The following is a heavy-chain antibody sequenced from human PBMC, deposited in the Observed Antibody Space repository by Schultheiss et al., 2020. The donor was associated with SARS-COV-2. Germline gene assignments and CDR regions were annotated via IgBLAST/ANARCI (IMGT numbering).Heavy chain of an antibody. CDR2: MSGSTTYI. V-gene: IGHV3-21*03. Sequence: GGSLRLSCAASGFTFSSYSMNWVRQAPGKGLEWVSSMSGSTTYIYYADSVKGRFTISRDSARNSVYLHLNSLRVEDTAVYYCAKDQPLWFGPYYFDYWGQGTLVTVSS. D-gene: IGHD3-10*01. CDR3: AKDQPLWFGPYYFDY. CDR1: GFTFSSYS. J-gene: IGHJ4*02.